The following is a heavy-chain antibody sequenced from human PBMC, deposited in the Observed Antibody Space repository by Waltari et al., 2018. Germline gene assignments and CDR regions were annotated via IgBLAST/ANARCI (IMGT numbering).Heavy chain of an antibody. Sequence: QVQLVQSGAEVKKPGSSVKVSCKASAGTFISYAISWVRQATGHGLEWMGRIIPIFGTANYAQKFQGRVTITADKSTSTAYMELSSLRSEDTAVYDCATELRNPYYYYGMDVWGQGTTVTVSS. CDR3: ATELRNPYYYYGMDV. CDR1: AGTFISYA. J-gene: IGHJ6*02. V-gene: IGHV1-69*08. D-gene: IGHD1-7*01. CDR2: IIPIFGTA.